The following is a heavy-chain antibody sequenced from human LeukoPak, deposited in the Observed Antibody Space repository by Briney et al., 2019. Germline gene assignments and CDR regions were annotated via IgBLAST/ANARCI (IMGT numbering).Heavy chain of an antibody. J-gene: IGHJ3*02. Sequence: GGSLRLSCAASGFTFSGYSMNWVRQDPGKGLEWVSSISSSSSYIYYADSVKGRFTISRDNAKNSLYLQMNSLRAEDTAVYYCAREGYSSDAFDIWGQGTMVTVSS. CDR2: ISSSSSYI. D-gene: IGHD6-13*01. CDR1: GFTFSGYS. CDR3: AREGYSSDAFDI. V-gene: IGHV3-21*01.